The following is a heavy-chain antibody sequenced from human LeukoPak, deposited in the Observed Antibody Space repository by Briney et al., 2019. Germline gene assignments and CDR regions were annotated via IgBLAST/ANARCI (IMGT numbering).Heavy chain of an antibody. J-gene: IGHJ4*02. CDR1: GFTFSNFW. Sequence: GGSLRLSCAVSGFTFSNFWMSWVRQAPGRGLEWVANIHPEGNEKYHVESVKGRFTISRDNAKNLLFLQMNGLRVEDTAVYYCARGDDFSGDHWGQGTLVTVSS. CDR2: IHPEGNEK. CDR3: ARGDDFSGDH. D-gene: IGHD1-1*01. V-gene: IGHV3-7*04.